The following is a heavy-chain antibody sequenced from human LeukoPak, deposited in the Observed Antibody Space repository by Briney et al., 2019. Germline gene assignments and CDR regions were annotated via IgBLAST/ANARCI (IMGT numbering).Heavy chain of an antibody. J-gene: IGHJ4*02. V-gene: IGHV4-38-2*02. CDR3: AREWGYDYFFDY. CDR2: IYHSGST. Sequence: ETLSLTCAVADYSISSGCYWGWIRQPPGKGLEWIGSIYHSGSTYYNSSLKSRVTISVDTSKNQFSLKLSYVTAADTAVYYCAREWGYDYFFDYWGQGTLVTVSS. D-gene: IGHD3-22*01. CDR1: DYSISSGCY.